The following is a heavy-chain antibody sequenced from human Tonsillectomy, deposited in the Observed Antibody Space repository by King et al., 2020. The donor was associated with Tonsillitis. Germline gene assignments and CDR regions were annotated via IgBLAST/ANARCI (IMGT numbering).Heavy chain of an antibody. D-gene: IGHD6-19*01. CDR3: AKGGEAVAVWFDP. CDR1: GFTFSNYA. CDR2: ISGSGSNT. Sequence: VQLVESGGGLVQPGGSLRLSCAASGFTFSNYAMSWVRQAPGKGLEWVSTISGSGSNTYYADSLKGRFTISRDNSKNTQYLQMNSLRAEDTAVYYCAKGGEAVAVWFDPWGQGTLVTVSS. V-gene: IGHV3-23*04. J-gene: IGHJ5*02.